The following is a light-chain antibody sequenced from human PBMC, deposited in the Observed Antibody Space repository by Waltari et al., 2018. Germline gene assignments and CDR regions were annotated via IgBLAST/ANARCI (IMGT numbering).Light chain of an antibody. J-gene: IGLJ3*02. V-gene: IGLV2-14*03. Sequence: QSALTQPASVSGSPGQSITTSCTGTSSDVGRSNFVSWYQDHPGQGPKVIIYDVSDRPSGVSARFSGSKSGNTASLTISGLQAEDEADYYCSSQSSNNVVLFGGGTKVTVL. CDR2: DVS. CDR3: SSQSSNNVVL. CDR1: SSDVGRSNF.